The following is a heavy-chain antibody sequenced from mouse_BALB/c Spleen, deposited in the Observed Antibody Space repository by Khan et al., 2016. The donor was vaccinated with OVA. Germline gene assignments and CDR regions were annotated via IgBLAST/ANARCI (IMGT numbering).Heavy chain of an antibody. V-gene: IGHV1S137*01. CDR3: ARNYFGTRNAMDY. CDR2: ISTYYGDG. CDR1: GYTFTDYA. J-gene: IGHJ4*01. D-gene: IGHD1-1*01. Sequence: QVQLQQSGAELVRPGVSVKISCKGSGYTFTDYAMHWVKQSHAESLEWIGVISTYYGDGSYNQKFKGKATMTVDNSSSTAYMELARLTSEDSAIYYCARNYFGTRNAMDYWGQGTSVTVSS.